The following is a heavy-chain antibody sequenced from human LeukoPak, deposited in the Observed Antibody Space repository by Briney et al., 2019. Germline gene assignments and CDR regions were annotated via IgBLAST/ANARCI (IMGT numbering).Heavy chain of an antibody. V-gene: IGHV3-30*18. CDR1: GFTFSSYG. CDR2: ISYDGSNK. J-gene: IGHJ4*02. D-gene: IGHD4-23*01. Sequence: GGSLRLSCAASGFTFSSYGMHWVRQAPGKGLEWVAVISYDGSNKYYADSVKGRFTISRDNSKKTLYLQMNSLRAEDTAVYYCAKEAEDGGNSDRYYFDYWGQGTLVTVSS. CDR3: AKEAEDGGNSDRYYFDY.